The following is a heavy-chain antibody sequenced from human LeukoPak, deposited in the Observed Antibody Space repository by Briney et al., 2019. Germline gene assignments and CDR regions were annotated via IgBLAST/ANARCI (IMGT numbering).Heavy chain of an antibody. D-gene: IGHD6-19*01. Sequence: AASVKVSCKASGGTFSSYAISWVRQAPGQGLEWMGRIIPILGIANYAQKFQGRVTITADKSTSTAYMELSSLRSEDTAVYYCARDGSGWFYPYYFDYWGQGTLVTVSS. V-gene: IGHV1-69*04. CDR1: GGTFSSYA. CDR3: ARDGSGWFYPYYFDY. CDR2: IIPILGIA. J-gene: IGHJ4*02.